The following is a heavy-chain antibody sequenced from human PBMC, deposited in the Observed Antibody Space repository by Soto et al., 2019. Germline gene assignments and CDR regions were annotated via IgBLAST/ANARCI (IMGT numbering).Heavy chain of an antibody. D-gene: IGHD2-15*01. J-gene: IGHJ4*02. Sequence: EVQLVESGGGLVQPGRSLRLSCAASGFTFDAYAMHWVRRAPGKGLEWVSSISWNSNIIGYADSVKGRFTISRDNAKNSLYLQMNSLRPEDTALYYCAKGGPDGFCSGGRCYFDYWGQGTLVTVSS. CDR3: AKGGPDGFCSGGRCYFDY. V-gene: IGHV3-9*01. CDR2: ISWNSNII. CDR1: GFTFDAYA.